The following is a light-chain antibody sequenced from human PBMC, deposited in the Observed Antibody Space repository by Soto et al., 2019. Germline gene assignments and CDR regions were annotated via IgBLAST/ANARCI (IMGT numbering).Light chain of an antibody. CDR1: SSDVGGYNY. CDR2: EVS. V-gene: IGLV2-14*01. J-gene: IGLJ1*01. Sequence: QSALTQPASVSGSPGQSITISCTGTSSDVGGYNYVSWYQQHPGKAPKLMIYEVSNWPSGVSNRFSGSKSGNTASLTISGPQAEDDADYYCSSYTSSSIDYVFGSGTKLTVL. CDR3: SSYTSSSIDYV.